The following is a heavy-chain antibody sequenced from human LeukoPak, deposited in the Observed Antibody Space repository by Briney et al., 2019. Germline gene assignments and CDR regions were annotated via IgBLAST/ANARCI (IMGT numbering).Heavy chain of an antibody. V-gene: IGHV4-61*05. CDR1: GGSISSSSYY. Sequence: PSETLSLTCTVSGGSISSSSYYWGWIRQPPGKGLEWIGYIYYSGSTNYNPSLKSRVTISVDTSKNQFSLKLSSVTAADTAVYYCARGARSSGWYPHHAEYFQHWGQGTLVTVSS. D-gene: IGHD6-19*01. CDR3: ARGARSSGWYPHHAEYFQH. J-gene: IGHJ1*01. CDR2: IYYSGST.